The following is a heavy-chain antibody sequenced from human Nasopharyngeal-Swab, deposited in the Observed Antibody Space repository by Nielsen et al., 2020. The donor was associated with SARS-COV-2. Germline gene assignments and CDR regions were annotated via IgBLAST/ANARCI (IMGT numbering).Heavy chain of an antibody. V-gene: IGHV5-10-1*01. CDR1: GYSSTSYW. Sequence: GESLKISCKGSGYSSTSYWINWVRQMPGKGLEWMGRIDPSDSYTNYSPSFQGHVTISTDKSISTAYLQWSSLKASDTAIYYCARRSAEVATLENWGQGTLVTVSS. D-gene: IGHD5-24*01. CDR3: ARRSAEVATLEN. CDR2: IDPSDSYT. J-gene: IGHJ4*02.